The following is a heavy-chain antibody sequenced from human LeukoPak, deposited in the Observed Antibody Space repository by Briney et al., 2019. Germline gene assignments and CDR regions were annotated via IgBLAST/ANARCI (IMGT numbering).Heavy chain of an antibody. J-gene: IGHJ5*02. CDR2: INPNSGGT. CDR3: ARDYGGNSGWFDP. V-gene: IGHV1-2*02. D-gene: IGHD4-23*01. Sequence: GASVKVSCKASGYTFTGYYMHWVRQAPGQGLEWMGWINPNSGGTNYAQNFQGRVTMTRDTSISTAYMELSSLRFEDTAVYYCARDYGGNSGWFDPWGQGTQVTVSS. CDR1: GYTFTGYY.